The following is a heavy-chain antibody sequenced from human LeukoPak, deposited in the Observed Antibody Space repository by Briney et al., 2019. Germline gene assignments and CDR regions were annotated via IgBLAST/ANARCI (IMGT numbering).Heavy chain of an antibody. D-gene: IGHD2-15*01. CDR1: GFTFSSYA. J-gene: IGHJ4*02. CDR3: ASRHCSGGGCYFAGADPFDY. V-gene: IGHV3-30*04. CDR2: MSDDGSNK. Sequence: GGSLRLSCAASGFTFSSYAMHWVRQAPGKGLEWVAVMSDDGSNKYYADSVKGRFTISRDNSKNTLYLQMNSLRAEDTAVYYCASRHCSGGGCYFAGADPFDYWGQGTLVTVSS.